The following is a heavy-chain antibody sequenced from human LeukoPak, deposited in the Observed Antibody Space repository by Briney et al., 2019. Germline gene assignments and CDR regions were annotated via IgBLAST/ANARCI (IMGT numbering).Heavy chain of an antibody. CDR2: IYYSGST. Sequence: PSETLSLTCTVSGGSISSYYWGWIRRPPGKGLEWIGSIYYSGSTYYNPSLKSRVTISVDTSKNQFSLKLSSVTAADTAVYYCARDIAAAVKDYFDYWGQGTLVTVSS. D-gene: IGHD6-13*01. CDR3: ARDIAAAVKDYFDY. CDR1: GGSISSYY. J-gene: IGHJ4*02. V-gene: IGHV4-39*01.